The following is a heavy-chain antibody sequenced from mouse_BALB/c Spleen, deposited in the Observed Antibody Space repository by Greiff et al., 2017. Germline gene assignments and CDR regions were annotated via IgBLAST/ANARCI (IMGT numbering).Heavy chain of an antibody. J-gene: IGHJ1*01. Sequence: QVQLQQPGAELVMPGASVKMSCKASGYTFTDYWMHWVKQRPGQGLEWIGAIDTSDSYTSYNQKFKGKATLTVVESSSTAYMQLSSLTSEDSAVYYCASIYYGISEYFDVWGAGTTVTVSS. V-gene: IGHV1-69*01. CDR3: ASIYYGISEYFDV. D-gene: IGHD2-1*01. CDR1: GYTFTDYW. CDR2: IDTSDSYT.